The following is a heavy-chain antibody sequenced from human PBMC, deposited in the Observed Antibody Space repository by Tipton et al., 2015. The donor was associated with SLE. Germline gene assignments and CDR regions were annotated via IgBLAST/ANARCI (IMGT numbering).Heavy chain of an antibody. CDR3: AKDPTPQWQLGGNAFDI. V-gene: IGHV3-30*02. CDR2: IRYDGSNK. CDR1: GFTFSSYG. D-gene: IGHD6-19*01. Sequence: SLRLSCAASGFTFSSYGMHWVRQAPGKGLEWVAFIRYDGSNKYYADSVKGRFTISRDNSKNTLYLQMNSLRAEDTAVYYCAKDPTPQWQLGGNAFDIWGQGTMVTVSS. J-gene: IGHJ3*02.